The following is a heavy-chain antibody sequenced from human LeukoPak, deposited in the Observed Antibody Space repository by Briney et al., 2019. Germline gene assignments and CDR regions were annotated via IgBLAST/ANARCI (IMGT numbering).Heavy chain of an antibody. CDR1: GGSISSYSYY. CDR2: IDYSGSM. CDR3: ARLREVLRFLEWLSTFDP. Sequence: SETLSLTCTFSGGSISSYSYYWVWIRQPPGKGLELIGSIDYSGSMNYNPALKSRVTISEDTSKNHFSLNLSSVTAADTAVYYCARLREVLRFLEWLSTFDPWGQGTLVTVSS. V-gene: IGHV4-39*02. D-gene: IGHD3-3*01. J-gene: IGHJ5*02.